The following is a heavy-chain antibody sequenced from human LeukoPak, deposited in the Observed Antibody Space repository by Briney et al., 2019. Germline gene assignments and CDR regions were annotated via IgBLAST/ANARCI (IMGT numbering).Heavy chain of an antibody. V-gene: IGHV3-64D*06. D-gene: IGHD4-17*01. CDR3: VRKGYGDYIYDN. J-gene: IGHJ4*02. Sequence: PGGSLRLSCSASGFTFSSYAMHWVRQAPGKGLEYLSAISTNGGSTYYADSVNGRFTISRDNSKNTLYLQMSSLRAEDTAVYYCVRKGYGDYIYDNWGQGTPVTVSS. CDR2: ISTNGGST. CDR1: GFTFSSYA.